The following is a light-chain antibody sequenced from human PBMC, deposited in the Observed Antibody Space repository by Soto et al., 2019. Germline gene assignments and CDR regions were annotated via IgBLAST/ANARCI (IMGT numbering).Light chain of an antibody. V-gene: IGLV1-47*02. CDR1: SSNIGSNY. Sequence: QSVLTQPPSASRTPWQRFTISCSGSSSNIGSNYVYCYQQLPGTAPKLLIFGNNQRPSGVPDRFSGSKSGTSASLAISGLRSEDEADYYCAAWDDSLSGYVFGTGTKVTVL. J-gene: IGLJ1*01. CDR2: GNN. CDR3: AAWDDSLSGYV.